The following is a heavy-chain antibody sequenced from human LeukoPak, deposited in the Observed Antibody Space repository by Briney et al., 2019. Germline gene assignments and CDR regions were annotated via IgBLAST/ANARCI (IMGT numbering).Heavy chain of an antibody. V-gene: IGHV1-18*01. D-gene: IGHD2/OR15-2a*01. J-gene: IGHJ4*02. CDR1: GYTLTTFV. CDR3: ARACTTFITQWCFSDY. CDR2: INTQNGNT. Sequence: ASVKVSCKTSGYTLTTFVITWVRQAPGQGPDWLGWINTQNGNTNFAQRFQGRVTMTADTSTNTAYMELRSLRSDDTAVYYCARACTTFITQWCFSDYWGQGTLVTVSS.